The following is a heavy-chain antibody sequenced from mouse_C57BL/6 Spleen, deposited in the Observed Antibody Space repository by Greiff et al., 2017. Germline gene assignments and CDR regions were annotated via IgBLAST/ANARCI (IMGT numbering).Heavy chain of an antibody. CDR2: IYPGDGDT. CDR1: GYAFSSYW. CDR3: ARRGEEYRYAMDY. J-gene: IGHJ4*01. Sequence: VQLQQSGAELVKPGDSVTISCKASGYAFSSYWMNWVKQRPGRSLEWIGQIYPGDGDTNYNGKFKIKATLTADTSPSTAYMQLSSLTSEDSAVYFCARRGEEYRYAMDYWGKVTSVTVSS. V-gene: IGHV1-80*01. D-gene: IGHD5-1*01.